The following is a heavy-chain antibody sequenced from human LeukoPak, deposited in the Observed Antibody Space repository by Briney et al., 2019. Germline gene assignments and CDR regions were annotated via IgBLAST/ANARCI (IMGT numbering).Heavy chain of an antibody. CDR3: ARGPQDHTEHRPFDY. Sequence: PSETLSLTCAVYGVSFSGYYWSWIRQPPGKELEWIGEINHSGSTNYNPSLKSRATVSVDTSKNQFSLKLSSVTAADTAMYYCARGPQDHTEHRPFDYWGQGTLVTVSS. CDR1: GVSFSGYY. V-gene: IGHV4-34*01. D-gene: IGHD1-26*01. CDR2: INHSGST. J-gene: IGHJ4*02.